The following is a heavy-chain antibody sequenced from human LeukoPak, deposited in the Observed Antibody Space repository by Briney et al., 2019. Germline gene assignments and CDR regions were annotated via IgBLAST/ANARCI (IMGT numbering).Heavy chain of an antibody. J-gene: IGHJ4*02. Sequence: GGSLRLSCAASGFTFSSYGMHWVRQAPGKGLEWVAVISYDGSNKYYADSVKGRFTISRDNSKNTLYLQMNSLRAEDRAVNYCTAAGITVVREVDTKWRPHPDYWGQGTLVTVSS. V-gene: IGHV3-30*03. CDR3: TAAGITVVREVDTKWRPHPDY. CDR1: GFTFSSYG. CDR2: ISYDGSNK. D-gene: IGHD3-10*01.